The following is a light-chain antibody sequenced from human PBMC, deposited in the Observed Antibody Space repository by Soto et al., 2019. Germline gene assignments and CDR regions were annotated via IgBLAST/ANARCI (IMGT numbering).Light chain of an antibody. V-gene: IGKV1-27*01. CDR1: QGISNY. CDR3: QKYNSALWT. CDR2: AAS. Sequence: DIQMTQSPSSLSASVGDRVTITCRASQGISNYLAWYQQKPGKVPKLLIYAASTLQSGVPSRFSGSGSGTDFTLTIISLQPEDVANYYCQKYNSALWTFGQGTKVEIK. J-gene: IGKJ1*01.